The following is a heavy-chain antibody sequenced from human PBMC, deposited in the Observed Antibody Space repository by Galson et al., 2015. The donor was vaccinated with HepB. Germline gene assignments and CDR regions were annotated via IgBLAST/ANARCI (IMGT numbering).Heavy chain of an antibody. J-gene: IGHJ6*02. D-gene: IGHD2-8*01. CDR3: ARGGYCTNGVCYDYYYGVDV. Sequence: SVKVSCKASGYTFTGYYIHWVRQAPGQGLEWLGRINPNSGVTNYAQKFQGGVTMTRDTAISTAYMELSRLTSDDTAVYYCARGGYCTNGVCYDYYYGVDVWGQGTTVTVSS. CDR1: GYTFTGYY. CDR2: INPNSGVT. V-gene: IGHV1-2*06.